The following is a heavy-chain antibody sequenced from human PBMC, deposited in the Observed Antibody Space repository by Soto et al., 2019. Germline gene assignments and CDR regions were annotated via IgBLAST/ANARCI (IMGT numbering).Heavy chain of an antibody. V-gene: IGHV3-53*01. J-gene: IGHJ4*02. CDR2: IYTSGST. CDR1: GFTVSDKY. CDR3: VSHVGRDGYNWLDY. Sequence: EVQLVESGGGLIQPGESLRLSCAASGFTVSDKYLSWVRQAPGKGLEWLSVIYTSGSTYYADSVKGRFTISRDNSKNTLHLQMNSLTAEDTAVYYCVSHVGRDGYNWLDYWGQGTLVTVSS. D-gene: IGHD5-12*01.